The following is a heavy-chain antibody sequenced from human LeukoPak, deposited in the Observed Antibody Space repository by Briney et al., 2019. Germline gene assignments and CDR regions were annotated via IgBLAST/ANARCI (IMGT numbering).Heavy chain of an antibody. Sequence: GESLKISCTGFGYSFTTYWIGWVRQMPGKGLEWMGSIYPGDSDARYSPSFQGQVTISVDKSISTAYLQWISLKASDTAMYYCARQGRIVVVTTTHDAFDIWGQGTMVTVSS. CDR3: ARQGRIVVVTTTHDAFDI. J-gene: IGHJ3*02. CDR1: GYSFTTYW. V-gene: IGHV5-51*01. CDR2: IYPGDSDA. D-gene: IGHD2-21*02.